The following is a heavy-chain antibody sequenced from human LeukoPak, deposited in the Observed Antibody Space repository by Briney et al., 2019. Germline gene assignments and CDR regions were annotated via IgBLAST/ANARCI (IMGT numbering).Heavy chain of an antibody. D-gene: IGHD2-2*01. J-gene: IGHJ5*02. CDR1: GFTFSSYW. CDR3: ASFPVVPAARGTGP. CDR2: IRQDGSEK. Sequence: PGGSLRLSCAASGFTFSSYWMSWVRQAPGKGLEWVANIRQDGSEKYYVDSVKGRFTISRDNAKNSLYLQMNSLRAEDTAVYYCASFPVVPAARGTGPWGQGTLVTVSS. V-gene: IGHV3-7*01.